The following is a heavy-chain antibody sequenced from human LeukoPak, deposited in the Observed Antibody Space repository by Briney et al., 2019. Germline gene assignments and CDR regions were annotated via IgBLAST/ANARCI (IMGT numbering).Heavy chain of an antibody. D-gene: IGHD6-19*01. Sequence: PSETLSLTCTVSGGSISSYYWSWIRQPPGKGLEWIGYIYYSGSTNYNPSLKSRVTISVDTSKNQFSLKLSSVTAADTAVYYCARVEAVAGTWNYWGQGTLVTVSS. CDR2: IYYSGST. CDR3: ARVEAVAGTWNY. J-gene: IGHJ4*02. V-gene: IGHV4-59*01. CDR1: GGSISSYY.